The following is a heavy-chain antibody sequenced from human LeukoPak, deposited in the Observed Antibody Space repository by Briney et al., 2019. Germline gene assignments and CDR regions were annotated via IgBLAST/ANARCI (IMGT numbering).Heavy chain of an antibody. CDR2: ISYDGSNK. Sequence: PGGSLRLSCAASGFTFSSYAMHGVRQAPGKGLEWVAVISYDGSNKYYADSVKGRFTISRDNSKNTLYLQMNSLRAEDTAVYYCARLTVTTYPSNDYWGQGTLVTVSS. CDR1: GFTFSSYA. V-gene: IGHV3-30-3*01. J-gene: IGHJ4*02. CDR3: ARLTVTTYPSNDY. D-gene: IGHD4-11*01.